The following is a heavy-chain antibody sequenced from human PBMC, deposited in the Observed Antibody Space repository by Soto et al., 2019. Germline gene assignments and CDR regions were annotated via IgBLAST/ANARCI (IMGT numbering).Heavy chain of an antibody. D-gene: IGHD3-16*01. CDR1: GFTFSSYA. J-gene: IGHJ4*02. CDR2: ISGSGGRT. Sequence: GGSLGLCCAASGFTFSSYAMGWVRQAPGKGLEWVSVISGSGGRTYYADSVKGRFTISRDNSKNTLFLQMNSLRAEDTAIYYCAKAFDDYVYYFDYWGQGTLVTVSS. V-gene: IGHV3-23*01. CDR3: AKAFDDYVYYFDY.